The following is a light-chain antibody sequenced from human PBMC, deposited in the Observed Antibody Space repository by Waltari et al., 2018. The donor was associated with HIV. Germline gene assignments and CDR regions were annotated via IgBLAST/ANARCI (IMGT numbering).Light chain of an antibody. V-gene: IGLV1-40*01. CDR2: SNI. CDR1: SSNIGAGYD. CDR3: QSHDRSLSGPWV. J-gene: IGLJ3*02. Sequence: QSVLTQPPSVSGAPGQTVTISCDGSSSNIGAGYDVHWYKQVPGTSPKLVIYSNINHPSGVPDRFSASKSGTSASLAITGLQAEDEAHYYCQSHDRSLSGPWVFG.